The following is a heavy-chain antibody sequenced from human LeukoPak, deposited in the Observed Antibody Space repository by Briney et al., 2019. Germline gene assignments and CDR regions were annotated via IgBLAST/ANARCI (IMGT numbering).Heavy chain of an antibody. CDR3: ARSPQQWLVRVTGAFDI. J-gene: IGHJ3*02. CDR1: GGSISSSSYY. Sequence: PSKTLSLTCTVSGGSISSSSYYWGWIRQPPGKGLEWIGSIYYSGSTYYNPSLKSRVTISVDTSKNQFFLKLSSVTAADTAVYYCARSPQQWLVRVTGAFDIWGQGTMVTVSS. CDR2: IYYSGST. D-gene: IGHD6-19*01. V-gene: IGHV4-39*01.